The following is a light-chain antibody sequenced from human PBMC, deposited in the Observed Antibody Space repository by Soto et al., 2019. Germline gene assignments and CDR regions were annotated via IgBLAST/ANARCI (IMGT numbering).Light chain of an antibody. Sequence: EIVLTQSPGTLSLSPGERATLSFRASQSISSNYLAWYQQKPGQAPRLVIYGASSRATGIPDRFSGSGSGTDFTLTISSLQPDDFATYYCQHYNSYSEAFGQGTKVDIK. V-gene: IGKV3-20*01. J-gene: IGKJ1*01. CDR1: QSISSNY. CDR2: GAS. CDR3: QHYNSYSEA.